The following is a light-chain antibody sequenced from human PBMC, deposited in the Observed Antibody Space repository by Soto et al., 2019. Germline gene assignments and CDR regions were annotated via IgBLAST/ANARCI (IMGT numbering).Light chain of an antibody. V-gene: IGKV3-20*01. Sequence: IVMTQSPATPSVSPGERANLSSRASQSVGTKLAWYQQKPGQAPRLLIYGASSRATGIPDRFSGSGSGTDFTLTISRLEPEDFAVYYCQQYGSSKTFGQGTKVDIK. CDR2: GAS. J-gene: IGKJ1*01. CDR1: QSVGTK. CDR3: QQYGSSKT.